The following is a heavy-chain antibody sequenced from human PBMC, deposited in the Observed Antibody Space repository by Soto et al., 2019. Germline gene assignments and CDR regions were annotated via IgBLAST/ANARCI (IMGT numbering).Heavy chain of an antibody. D-gene: IGHD6-19*01. V-gene: IGHV3-53*01. Sequence: EVQLVESGGGLIQPGGSLRLSCAASGLAVSSQYMNWVRQAPGKGLEWVSVIYGGGTTYYADSVKGRFTISRDTSKNSLYLKMNSLRAEDTAVYYCVQTTGWPGFDFWGQGTLVTVSS. J-gene: IGHJ4*02. CDR3: VQTTGWPGFDF. CDR1: GLAVSSQY. CDR2: IYGGGTT.